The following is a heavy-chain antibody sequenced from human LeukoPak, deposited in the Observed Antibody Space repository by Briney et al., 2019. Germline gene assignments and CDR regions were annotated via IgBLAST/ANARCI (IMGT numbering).Heavy chain of an antibody. D-gene: IGHD6-19*01. CDR3: ARRRWLGLGALDY. V-gene: IGHV4-4*07. CDR2: IYTSGST. CDR1: GGSISSYY. J-gene: IGHJ4*02. Sequence: PSQTLSLTCTVSGGSISSYYWSWIRQPAGKGLEGIGRIYTSGSTNYNPSLKSRVTMSVDTSKNPFSLKLSSVTAADTAVYYCARRRWLGLGALDYWGQGTLVTVSS.